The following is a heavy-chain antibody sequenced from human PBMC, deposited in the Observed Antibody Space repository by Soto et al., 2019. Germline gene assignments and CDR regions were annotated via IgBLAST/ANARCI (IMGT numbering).Heavy chain of an antibody. J-gene: IGHJ3*02. D-gene: IGHD2-15*01. Sequence: LRLSCGASGFIFSDYTMSWVRQAPGKGLEWVSGLSVSGSRYYADSVKGRFTVSRDNSKNTLYLQMNSLRADDTAVYYCAKDRILPADAFDIWGQGTMVTVSS. V-gene: IGHV3-23*01. CDR3: AKDRILPADAFDI. CDR1: GFIFSDYT. CDR2: LSVSGSR.